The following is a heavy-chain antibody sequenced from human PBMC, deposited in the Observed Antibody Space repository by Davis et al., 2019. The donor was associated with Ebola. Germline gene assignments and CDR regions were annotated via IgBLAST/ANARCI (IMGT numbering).Heavy chain of an antibody. J-gene: IGHJ5*02. Sequence: MPSETLSLTCTVSGGSISSYYWSWIRQHPGKGLEWIGYIYYSGSTYYNPSLKSRVTISVDTSKNQFSLKLSSVTAADTAVYYCARSPDGITMVRGVISWFDPWGQGTLVTVSS. CDR1: GGSISSYY. V-gene: IGHV4-59*06. CDR2: IYYSGST. D-gene: IGHD3-10*01. CDR3: ARSPDGITMVRGVISWFDP.